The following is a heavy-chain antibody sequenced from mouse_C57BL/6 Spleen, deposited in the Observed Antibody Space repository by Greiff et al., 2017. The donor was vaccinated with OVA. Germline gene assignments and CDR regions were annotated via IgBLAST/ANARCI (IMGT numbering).Heavy chain of an antibody. V-gene: IGHV1-50*01. D-gene: IGHD1-1*01. J-gene: IGHJ2*01. CDR2: IDPSDSYT. Sequence: QVQLQQPGAELVKPGASVKLSCKASGYTFTSYWMQWVKQRPGQGLEWIGEIDPSDSYTNYNQKFKGKATLTVDTSSSTAYMQLSSLTSEDSAVYYCARPRYYGSSYLDYWGQGTTLTVSS. CDR3: ARPRYYGSSYLDY. CDR1: GYTFTSYW.